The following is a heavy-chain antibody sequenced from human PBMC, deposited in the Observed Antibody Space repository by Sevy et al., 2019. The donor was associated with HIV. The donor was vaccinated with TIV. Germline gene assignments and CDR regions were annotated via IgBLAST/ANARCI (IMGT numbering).Heavy chain of an antibody. Sequence: GGSLRLSCAASGFTFSSYGMHWVRQAPGKGLEWVAVIWFDGSNTFYADSVKGRFTISRDIAENTLHFQMNSLRAEDTAVSYCAGDLESYNYGAYGSSFMPDYWGQGTVVTVSS. D-gene: IGHD1-1*01. CDR1: GFTFSSYG. CDR3: AGDLESYNYGAYGSSFMPDY. J-gene: IGHJ4*02. V-gene: IGHV3-33*01. CDR2: IWFDGSNT.